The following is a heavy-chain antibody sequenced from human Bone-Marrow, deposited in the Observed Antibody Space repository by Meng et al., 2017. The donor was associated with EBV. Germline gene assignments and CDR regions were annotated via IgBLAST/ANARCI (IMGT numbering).Heavy chain of an antibody. D-gene: IGHD3-16*01. V-gene: IGHV4-39*07. CDR1: GGASNSAEYH. Sequence: QWQLQRAGPGLVRPSGTLSLTCTVSGGASNSAEYHWGWIGQPPGKGLEWIGTVYYLGGTHYSPSLSSRLSISIDTSKNQFSLKLTSATAADTAVYYCARGTPFDYWGPGILVTVSS. CDR3: ARGTPFDY. CDR2: VYYLGGT. J-gene: IGHJ4*02.